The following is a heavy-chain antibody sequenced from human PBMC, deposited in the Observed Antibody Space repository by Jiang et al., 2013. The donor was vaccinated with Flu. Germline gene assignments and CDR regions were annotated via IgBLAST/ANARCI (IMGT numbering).Heavy chain of an antibody. J-gene: IGHJ4*02. Sequence: GQGLEWMGRIIPILGIANYAQKFQGRVTMTRDTSTSTVYMELSSLRSEDTAVYYCARGGGTMIVVVTGDFGYWGQGTLVTVSS. CDR2: IIPILGIA. V-gene: IGHV1-69*04. CDR3: ARGGGTMIVVVTGDFGY. D-gene: IGHD3-22*01.